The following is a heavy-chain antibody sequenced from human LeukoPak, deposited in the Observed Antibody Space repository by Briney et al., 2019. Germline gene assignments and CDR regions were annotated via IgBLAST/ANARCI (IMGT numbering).Heavy chain of an antibody. J-gene: IGHJ4*02. CDR2: ISAYNGNT. CDR3: ARVTMYYYDSSGYCNY. D-gene: IGHD3-22*01. CDR1: GYTFTSYG. V-gene: IGHV1-18*01. Sequence: GASVKASCKASGYTFTSYGISWVRQAPGQGLEWMGWISAYNGNTNYAQKLQGRVTMTTDTSTSTAYMELRSLRSDDTAVYYCARVTMYYYDSSGYCNYWGQGTLVTVSS.